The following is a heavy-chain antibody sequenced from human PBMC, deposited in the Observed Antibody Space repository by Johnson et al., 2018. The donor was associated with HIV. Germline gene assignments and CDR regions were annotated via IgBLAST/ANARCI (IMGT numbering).Heavy chain of an antibody. J-gene: IGHJ3*02. V-gene: IGHV3-43D*03. CDR2: ISWNGGST. CDR3: VRRMVVGYHAFDI. Sequence: VQVLESGGGVVQPGGSLRLSCAASGFTFDDYAMHWVRQAPGKGLEWVSVISWNGGSTYYADSVEGRFTISRDNSEKSLFLQMNSLRAEDTAVYYCVRRMVVGYHAFDIWGQGTVVTVSS. CDR1: GFTFDDYA. D-gene: IGHD2-21*01.